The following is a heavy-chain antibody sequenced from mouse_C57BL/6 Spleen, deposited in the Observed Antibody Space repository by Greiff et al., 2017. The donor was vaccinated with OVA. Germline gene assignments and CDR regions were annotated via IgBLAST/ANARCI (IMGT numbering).Heavy chain of an antibody. V-gene: IGHV1-64*01. CDR3: ARPFYDGYYNYAMDY. CDR2: IHPNSGST. Sequence: VQLQQSGAELVKPGASVKLSCKASGYTFTSYWMHWVKQRPGQGLEWIGMIHPNSGSTNYNEKFKSKATLTVDKSSSTSYMQLSSLTSDDTAVYYCARPFYDGYYNYAMDYWGQGTSVTVSS. CDR1: GYTFTSYW. D-gene: IGHD2-3*01. J-gene: IGHJ4*01.